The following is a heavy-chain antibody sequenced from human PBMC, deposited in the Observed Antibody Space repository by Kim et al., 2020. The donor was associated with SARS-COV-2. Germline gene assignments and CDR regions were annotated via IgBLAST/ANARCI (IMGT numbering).Heavy chain of an antibody. V-gene: IGHV3-7*01. J-gene: IGHJ4*02. CDR2: IKRDGSEK. D-gene: IGHD3-10*01. CDR3: ARDNYGSGHHYD. CDR1: GFTLGIYW. Sequence: GGSLRLSCAASGFTLGIYWMNWVRQAPGKGLEWVANIKRDGSEKHYMDSVKGRFTISRDNAKNTLYLQMNSLRAEDTAVYYCARDNYGSGHHYDWGKGTLVTVSS.